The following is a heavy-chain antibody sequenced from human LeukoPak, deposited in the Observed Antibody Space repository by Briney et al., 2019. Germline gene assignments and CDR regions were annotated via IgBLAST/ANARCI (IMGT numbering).Heavy chain of an antibody. J-gene: IGHJ4*02. CDR3: ARVGDYGDYNFDY. CDR2: VSDNGGDT. V-gene: IGHV3-23*01. D-gene: IGHD4-17*01. CDR1: GFRFNNYP. Sequence: PGGSLRLSCTASGFRFNNYPMSWVRQAPGKGLEWVSAVSDNGGDTKYADSVKGRFTISRDNSKNTLYLQMNSLRDEDTAVYYCARVGDYGDYNFDYWGQGTLVTVSS.